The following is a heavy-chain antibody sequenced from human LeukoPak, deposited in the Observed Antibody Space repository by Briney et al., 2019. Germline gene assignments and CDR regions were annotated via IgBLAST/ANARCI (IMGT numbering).Heavy chain of an antibody. CDR2: IKQDGSEK. V-gene: IGHV3-7*03. J-gene: IGHJ4*02. Sequence: GGSLRLSCAAPGFTFSSYWMSWVRQAPGKGLEWVANIKQDGSEKYYVDSVKGRFTISRDNAKNSLYLQMNSLRAEDTAVYYCAREYSYGDFDYWGQGTLVTVSS. D-gene: IGHD5-18*01. CDR1: GFTFSSYW. CDR3: AREYSYGDFDY.